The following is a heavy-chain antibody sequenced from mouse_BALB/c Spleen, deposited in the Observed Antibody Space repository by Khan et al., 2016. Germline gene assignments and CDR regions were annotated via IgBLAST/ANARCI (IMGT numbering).Heavy chain of an antibody. J-gene: IGHJ3*01. CDR3: ASTMITWFAD. CDR2: INSNGGST. CDR1: GFTFSSYG. D-gene: IGHD2-4*01. V-gene: IGHV5-6-3*01. Sequence: EVELVESGGGLVQPGGSLKLSCAASGFTFSSYGMSWVRQTPDKRLELVATINSNGGSTYYPDSVKGRFTISRDNAKNTLYLQMSSLKSEDTAMYYCASTMITWFADWGQGTLVTVSA.